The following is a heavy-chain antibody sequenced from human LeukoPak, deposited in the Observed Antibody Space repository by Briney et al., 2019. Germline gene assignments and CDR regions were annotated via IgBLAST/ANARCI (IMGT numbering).Heavy chain of an antibody. Sequence: SETLSLTCAVYGGSFSGSYWSWIRQPPGNGLEWMAVINHGGSTNYNPSLRSRVTISLDTSKNQFCLKLSSVTAADTAVYYCARVIHYDYVWGSYRYTKYFQHWGQGTLFTVSS. CDR3: ARVIHYDYVWGSYRYTKYFQH. J-gene: IGHJ1*01. CDR2: INHGGST. CDR1: GGSFSGSY. D-gene: IGHD3-16*02. V-gene: IGHV4-34*01.